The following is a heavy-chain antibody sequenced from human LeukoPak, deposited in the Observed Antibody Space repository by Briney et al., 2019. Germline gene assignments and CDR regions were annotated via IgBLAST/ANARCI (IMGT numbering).Heavy chain of an antibody. V-gene: IGHV3-13*04. CDR2: IGTAGDT. CDR3: ARGLAAGGMSWFDT. J-gene: IGHJ5*02. Sequence: GGSLRLSCAASGFTFSSYDIHWVRQATGKGLEWVSAIGTAGDTYYTGPVKGRFIISKENAKNSWSLQMNSLRAGDTAVYYCARGLAAGGMSWFDTWGQGTLVTVSS. D-gene: IGHD6-13*01. CDR1: GFTFSSYD.